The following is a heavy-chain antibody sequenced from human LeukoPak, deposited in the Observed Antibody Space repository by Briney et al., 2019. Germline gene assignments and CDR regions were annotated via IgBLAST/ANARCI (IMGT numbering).Heavy chain of an antibody. V-gene: IGHV1-18*01. CDR3: ARAVIPAARASNICFDR. D-gene: IGHD2-2*01. Sequence: ASVKVSFKASGYTFTIYGISWVRQAPGQGLERMGWISAYNGNTNYTQKLQGRVTITTDTSTTTAYMELRSLRSEDTAVSYCARAVIPAARASNICFDRWGQRTLVTVSS. CDR2: ISAYNGNT. CDR1: GYTFTIYG. J-gene: IGHJ5*02.